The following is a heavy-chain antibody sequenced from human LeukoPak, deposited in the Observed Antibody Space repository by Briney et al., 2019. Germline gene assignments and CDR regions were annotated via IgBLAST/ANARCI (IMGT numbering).Heavy chain of an antibody. D-gene: IGHD2-21*01. CDR1: RFSFDSYV. J-gene: IGHJ4*02. Sequence: GGSLRLSCAASRFSFDSYVMNWARQAPGKGLEWVSAISDTGFTTYYADSVKGRFTISRDMSKNTLYLQMSSLRAEDTALYYCAKGRCGGNFCDFDYWGQGTLVTVSS. CDR3: AKGRCGGNFCDFDY. CDR2: ISDTGFTT. V-gene: IGHV3-23*01.